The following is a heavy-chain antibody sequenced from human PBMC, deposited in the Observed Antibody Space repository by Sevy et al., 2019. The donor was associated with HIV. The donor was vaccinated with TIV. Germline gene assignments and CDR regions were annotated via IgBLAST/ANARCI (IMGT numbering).Heavy chain of an antibody. V-gene: IGHV3-7*03. D-gene: IGHD3-3*01. CDR3: ARRPDPRYDFWSGYPRLYYGMDV. Sequence: GGSLRLSCAASGFTFSSYWMSWVRQAPGKGLEWVANIKQDGSEKYYVDSVKGRFTISRDNAKNSRYLQMNSLRAEDTAVYYCARRPDPRYDFWSGYPRLYYGMDVWGQGTTVTVSS. J-gene: IGHJ6*02. CDR1: GFTFSSYW. CDR2: IKQDGSEK.